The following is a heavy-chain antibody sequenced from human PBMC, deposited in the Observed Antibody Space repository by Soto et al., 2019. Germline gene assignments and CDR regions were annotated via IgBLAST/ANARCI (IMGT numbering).Heavy chain of an antibody. CDR3: ARGALQLGIVVVVAATRDYYYGLDV. D-gene: IGHD2-15*01. J-gene: IGHJ6*02. V-gene: IGHV4-34*01. Sequence: QVQLQQWGAGLLKPSETLSLTCAVYGGSFSGYYWSWIRQPPGKGLEWIGEINHSGSTNYNPPLKRRVNTSVPTSKHQFSLTMSSVTAADTAVYYCARGALQLGIVVVVAATRDYYYGLDVWGQGPTVTVSS. CDR2: INHSGST. CDR1: GGSFSGYY.